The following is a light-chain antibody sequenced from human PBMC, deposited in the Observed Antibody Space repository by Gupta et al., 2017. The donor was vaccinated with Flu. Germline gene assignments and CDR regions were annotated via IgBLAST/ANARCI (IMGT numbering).Light chain of an antibody. V-gene: IGLV3-25*02. Sequence: SYELTQPPSVSVSPGQTARITCSGDALPKQYAYWYQQKPGQAPVLVIYNDSERPSGIPERFSGSSSGTTVTLTIRGVQAEDEADYYCQSADSSGTYVVFGGGTKLTVL. CDR3: QSADSSGTYVV. CDR1: ALPKQY. J-gene: IGLJ2*01. CDR2: NDS.